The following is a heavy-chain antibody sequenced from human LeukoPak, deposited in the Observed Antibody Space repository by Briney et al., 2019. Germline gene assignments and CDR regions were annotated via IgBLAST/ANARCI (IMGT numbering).Heavy chain of an antibody. CDR2: ISCSGGST. V-gene: IGHV3-23*01. CDR3: ANVHRTYYYDSSGYYSY. D-gene: IGHD3-22*01. J-gene: IGHJ4*02. CDR1: GLTFSSYA. Sequence: PGGSLRLSCAASGLTFSSYAMSWVRQAPGKGLEWVSAISCSGGSTYYADSVKGRFTISRDNSKNTLYLQLNSLRAEDTAVYYCANVHRTYYYDSSGYYSYWGQGTLVTVSS.